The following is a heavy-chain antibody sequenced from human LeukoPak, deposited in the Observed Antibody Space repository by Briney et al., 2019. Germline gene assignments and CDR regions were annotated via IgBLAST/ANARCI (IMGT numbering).Heavy chain of an antibody. Sequence: PGGSLRLSCAASGFTFSSYGMHWVRQAPGKGLEWVAFIRYDGSNKYYADSVKGRFTISRDNSKNTLYLQMNSLRAEDTAVYYCANADIVVVPAAPSGYWGQGTLVTVSS. CDR2: IRYDGSNK. J-gene: IGHJ4*02. CDR3: ANADIVVVPAAPSGY. V-gene: IGHV3-30*02. D-gene: IGHD2-2*01. CDR1: GFTFSSYG.